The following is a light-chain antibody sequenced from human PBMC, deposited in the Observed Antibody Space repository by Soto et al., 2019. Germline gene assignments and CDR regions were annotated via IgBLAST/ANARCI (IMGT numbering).Light chain of an antibody. CDR1: QDISTY. Sequence: RLTQSHSSLSASVGDTVTISCRASQDISTYLAWYQQKPGKAPTLLIFGASSLHNGVPPRFAGSGSGSEFTLTINRLQPDDFATYYCQHYTLYSAPFGQGTRV. CDR2: GAS. CDR3: QHYTLYSAP. J-gene: IGKJ5*01. V-gene: IGKV1-5*01.